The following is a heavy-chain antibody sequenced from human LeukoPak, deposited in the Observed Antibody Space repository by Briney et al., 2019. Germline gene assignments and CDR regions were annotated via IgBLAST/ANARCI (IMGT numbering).Heavy chain of an antibody. CDR3: ARLNYDILTGYYPFDY. J-gene: IGHJ4*02. CDR1: GGSVSSWY. CDR2: IYYSGST. D-gene: IGHD3-9*01. Sequence: SETLSLTCTVSGGSVSSWYWSWIRQPPGKGLEWIGYIYYSGSTNYNPSLKSRVTISVDTSKNQFSLKLSSVTAADTAVYYCARLNYDILTGYYPFDYWGQGTLVTVSS. V-gene: IGHV4-59*08.